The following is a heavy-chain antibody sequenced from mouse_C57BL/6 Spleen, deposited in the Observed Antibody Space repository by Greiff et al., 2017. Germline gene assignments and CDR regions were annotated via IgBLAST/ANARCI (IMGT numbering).Heavy chain of an antibody. V-gene: IGHV1-80*01. CDR2: IYPGDGDT. J-gene: IGHJ4*01. CDR1: GYAFSSYW. Sequence: VQLQQSGAELVKPGASVKISCKASGYAFSSYWMNWVKQRPGKGLEWIGQIYPGDGDTNYNGKFKGKATLTADKSSSTAYMQLSSLTSEDSAVYFCARSVGYDYGFYYAMDYWGQGTSVTVSS. CDR3: ARSVGYDYGFYYAMDY. D-gene: IGHD2-4*01.